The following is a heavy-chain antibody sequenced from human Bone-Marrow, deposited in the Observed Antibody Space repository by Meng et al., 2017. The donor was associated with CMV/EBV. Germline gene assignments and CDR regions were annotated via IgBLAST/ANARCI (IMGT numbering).Heavy chain of an antibody. D-gene: IGHD6-6*01. V-gene: IGHV1-2*02. Sequence: ASVKVSCKASGYTFTGYYMHWVRQAPGQGLEWMGWINPNSGGTNYAQKFQGRVTMTRDTSISTAYMELSRLRSDDTAVYYCARTPSSSALGFSWGQGTRVTGSS. CDR1: GYTFTGYY. J-gene: IGHJ5*02. CDR2: INPNSGGT. CDR3: ARTPSSSALGFS.